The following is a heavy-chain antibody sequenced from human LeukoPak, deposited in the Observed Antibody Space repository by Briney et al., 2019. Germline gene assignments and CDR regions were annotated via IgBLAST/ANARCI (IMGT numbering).Heavy chain of an antibody. D-gene: IGHD2-2*01. V-gene: IGHV1-18*01. J-gene: IGHJ5*02. CDR1: GYTFTSYG. Sequence: RASVKVSCKASGYTFTSYGISWVRQAPGQGLEWMGWISAYNGNTNYAQKLQGRVTMTTDTSTSTAYMELRNLRSDDTAVYYCARAYCSSTSCLDNNWFDPWGQGTLVTVSS. CDR3: ARAYCSSTSCLDNNWFDP. CDR2: ISAYNGNT.